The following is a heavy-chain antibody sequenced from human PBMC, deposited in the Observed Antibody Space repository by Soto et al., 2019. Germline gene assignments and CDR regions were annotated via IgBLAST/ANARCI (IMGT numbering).Heavy chain of an antibody. CDR1: GFTFRTYA. D-gene: IGHD5-12*01. CDR3: ASEGYNYFDY. J-gene: IGHJ4*02. V-gene: IGHV3-48*03. Sequence: EVQMVESGGGLVQPGGSLRLSCAASGFTFRTYAMHWVRQAPGEGLNWVAYISSSSRTRFYADSVKGRFTISRDNAKNSLYLQMNSLRVEDTAGYYCASEGYNYFDYWGRGTLVTVSS. CDR2: ISSSSRTR.